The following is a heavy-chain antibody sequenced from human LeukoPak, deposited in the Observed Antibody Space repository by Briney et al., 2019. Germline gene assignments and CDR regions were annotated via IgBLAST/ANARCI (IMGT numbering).Heavy chain of an antibody. D-gene: IGHD3-3*01. J-gene: IGHJ4*02. CDR2: IYHSGST. CDR3: IFPRYYDFWSGLG. V-gene: IGHV4-38-2*02. CDR1: GYSISSGYY. Sequence: SETLSLTCTVSGYSISSGYYWGWIRQPPGKGLEWIGSIYHSGSTYYNPSLKSRVTISVDTSKNQFSLKLSSVTAADTAVYYCIFPRYYDFWSGLGWGQGTLVTVSS.